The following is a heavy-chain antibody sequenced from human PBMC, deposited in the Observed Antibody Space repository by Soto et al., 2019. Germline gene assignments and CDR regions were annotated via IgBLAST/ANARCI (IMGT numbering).Heavy chain of an antibody. CDR3: ASGRFLEWFTPYYGMDV. D-gene: IGHD3-3*01. CDR1: GYTFTSYG. CDR2: ISAYNGNT. V-gene: IGHV1-18*01. J-gene: IGHJ6*02. Sequence: ASVKVSCKASGYTFTSYGISWVRQAPGQGLDWMGWISAYNGNTNYAQKLQGRVTMTTDTSTSTAYMELRSLRSDDTAVYYCASGRFLEWFTPYYGMDVWGQGTTVTVSS.